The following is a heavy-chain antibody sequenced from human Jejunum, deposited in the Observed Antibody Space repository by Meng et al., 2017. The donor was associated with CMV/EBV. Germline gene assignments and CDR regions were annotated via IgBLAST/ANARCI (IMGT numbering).Heavy chain of an antibody. V-gene: IGHV3-30*18. CDR1: RFSFSIEG. CDR3: AKDIDH. D-gene: IGHD1-26*01. J-gene: IGHJ4*02. Sequence: VLLVESGGGVVQPGVSQRLSCAAARFSFSIEGMPWVRQAPGKGLGWVAVMPNDGINTYYADSVKGRFTTSRDNSKNTMYLQMNSLRAEDTAIYYCAKDIDHWGQGTLVTVSS. CDR2: MPNDGINT.